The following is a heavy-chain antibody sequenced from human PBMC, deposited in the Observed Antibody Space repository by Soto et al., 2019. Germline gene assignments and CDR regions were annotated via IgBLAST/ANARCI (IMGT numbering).Heavy chain of an antibody. V-gene: IGHV3-30*18. D-gene: IGHD6-6*01. J-gene: IGHJ6*02. Sequence: GGSLRLSCAASGFTFSSYGMHWVRQAPGKGLEWVAVISYDGSNKYYADSVKGRFTISRDNSKNTLYLQMNSLRAEDTAVYYCAKVMKQLDAYYYGMDVWGQGTTVTVSS. CDR2: ISYDGSNK. CDR1: GFTFSSYG. CDR3: AKVMKQLDAYYYGMDV.